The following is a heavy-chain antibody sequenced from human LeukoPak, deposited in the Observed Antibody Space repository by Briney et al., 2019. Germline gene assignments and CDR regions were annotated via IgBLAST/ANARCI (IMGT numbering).Heavy chain of an antibody. CDR1: GGSISSYY. CDR2: IYYSGST. V-gene: IGHV4-59*01. J-gene: IGHJ3*02. D-gene: IGHD3-9*01. Sequence: SETLSLTCTVSGGSISSYYWSWIRQPPGKGLEWIGYIYYSGSTNYNPSPKSRVTISVDTSKNQFSLKLSSVTAADTAVYYCARHPSYYDILTGYSSDEHDAFDIWGQGTMVTVSS. CDR3: ARHPSYYDILTGYSSDEHDAFDI.